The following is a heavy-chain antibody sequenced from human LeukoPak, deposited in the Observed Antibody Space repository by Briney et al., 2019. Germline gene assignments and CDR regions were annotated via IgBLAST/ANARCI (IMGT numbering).Heavy chain of an antibody. CDR3: ARVRDLYRDY. J-gene: IGHJ4*02. CDR2: ISGGSTYT. D-gene: IGHD5-12*01. Sequence: GGSLRLSCAASGFTFSSYTMNWVRQAPGRGLEWVSSISGGSTYTFYADSVMGRFTISRDNAKNSLYLHMSSLRAEDTAVYYCARVRDLYRDYWGQGILVTVSS. CDR1: GFTFSSYT. V-gene: IGHV3-21*01.